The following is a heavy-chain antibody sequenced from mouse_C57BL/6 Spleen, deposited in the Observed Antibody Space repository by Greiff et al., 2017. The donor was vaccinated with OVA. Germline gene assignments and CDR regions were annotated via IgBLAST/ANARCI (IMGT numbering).Heavy chain of an antibody. V-gene: IGHV5-17*01. J-gene: IGHJ4*01. CDR1: GFTFSDYG. D-gene: IGHD1-1*01. Sequence: EVKLVESGGGLVKPGGSLKLSCAASGFTFSDYGMHWVRQAPEKGLEWVAYISSGSSTIYYADTVKGRFTISRDNAKNTLFLQMTSLRSEDTAMYYCARSYYYGSRNYAMDYWGQGTSVTVSS. CDR3: ARSYYYGSRNYAMDY. CDR2: ISSGSSTI.